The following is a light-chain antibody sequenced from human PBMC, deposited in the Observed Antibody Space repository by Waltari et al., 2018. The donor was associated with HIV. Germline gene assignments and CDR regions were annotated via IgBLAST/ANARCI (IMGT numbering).Light chain of an antibody. CDR2: GAS. J-gene: IGKJ2*01. V-gene: IGKV3-20*01. CDR1: QTVNNNF. Sequence: EVVLTQSPGTLSLSPGERVSLSCRANQTVNNNFLTWYQQKPGQAPRLLIYGASNRATDIPDRFSGFGSETDFTLFISTLDPEDSALYFCQYFTSTPTYTFGQGTKLEIK. CDR3: QYFTSTPTYT.